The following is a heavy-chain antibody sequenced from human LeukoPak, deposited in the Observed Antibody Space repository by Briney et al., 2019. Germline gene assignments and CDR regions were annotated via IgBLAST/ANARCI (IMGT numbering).Heavy chain of an antibody. CDR3: ARKYSGSYFTMIAFDI. J-gene: IGHJ3*02. Sequence: SETLSLTCTVSGGSISSGGYYWSWIRQHPGKGLEWVGYIYYSGSTYYNPSLKSRVTISVDTSKNQFSLKLSSVTAADTAVYYCARKYSGSYFTMIAFDIWGQGTMVTVSS. D-gene: IGHD1-26*01. V-gene: IGHV4-31*03. CDR1: GGSISSGGYY. CDR2: IYYSGST.